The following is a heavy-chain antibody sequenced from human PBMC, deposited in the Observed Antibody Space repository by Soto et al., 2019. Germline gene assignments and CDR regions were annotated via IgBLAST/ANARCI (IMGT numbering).Heavy chain of an antibody. Sequence: QVQLVQSGAEVKKPGASVKVSCQASGYTFTSYGISWVRQAPGQGLEWMGWISAYNGNTNYAQKLQGRVTMTTDTSTSTAYMELRSLRSDDTAVYYCASVTLWFGELPLNNWFDPWGQGTLVTVSS. CDR2: ISAYNGNT. D-gene: IGHD3-10*01. J-gene: IGHJ5*02. V-gene: IGHV1-18*01. CDR1: GYTFTSYG. CDR3: ASVTLWFGELPLNNWFDP.